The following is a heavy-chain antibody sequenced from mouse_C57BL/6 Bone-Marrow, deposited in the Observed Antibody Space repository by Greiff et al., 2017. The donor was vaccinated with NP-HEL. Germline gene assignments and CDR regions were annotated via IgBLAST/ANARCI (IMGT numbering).Heavy chain of an antibody. CDR1: GFSLSTSGMG. CDR3: ARGDYYYGSSSWFAY. V-gene: IGHV8-12*01. J-gene: IGHJ3*01. D-gene: IGHD1-1*01. CDR2: IYWDDDK. Sequence: QVQLKESGPGILQSSQTLSLTCSFSGFSLSTSGMGVSWIRQPSGKGLEWLAHIYWDDDKRYNPSLKSRLTISKYTSRNQVFLKITSVDTADTATYYCARGDYYYGSSSWFAYWGQGTLVTVSA.